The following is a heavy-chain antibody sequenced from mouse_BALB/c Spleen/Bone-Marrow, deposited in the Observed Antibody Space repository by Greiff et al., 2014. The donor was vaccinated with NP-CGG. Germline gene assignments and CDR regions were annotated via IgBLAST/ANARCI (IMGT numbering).Heavy chain of an antibody. J-gene: IGHJ2*01. V-gene: IGHV14-3*02. CDR2: IDPANGNT. D-gene: IGHD2-2*01. CDR3: ASYVYGYYFDY. Sequence: VQLQQSGAELVKPGASVQLSCTASGFNIKDTYMHWVKQRPEQGLGWIGRIDPANGNTKYDPKFQGKATITADTSSNTAYLQLSSLTSEDTAVYYCASYVYGYYFDYWGQGTTLTVSS. CDR1: GFNIKDTY.